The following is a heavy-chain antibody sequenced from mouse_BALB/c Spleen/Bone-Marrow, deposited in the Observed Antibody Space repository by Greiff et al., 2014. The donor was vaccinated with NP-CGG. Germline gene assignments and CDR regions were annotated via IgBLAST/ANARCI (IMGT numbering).Heavy chain of an antibody. V-gene: IGHV1-87*01. D-gene: IGHD2-4*01. CDR2: IYPGDGDT. CDR1: GYTFTSYW. J-gene: IGHJ3*01. CDR3: ARWDDYDAWFAY. Sequence: QVQLQQPGAELARPGASVKLSCKASGYTFTSYWMQWVKQRPGQGLEWIGAIYPGDGDTRYTQKFKGKATLTADKSSSTAYMQLSSLASKDSAVYYCARWDDYDAWFAYWGQGTLVTVSA.